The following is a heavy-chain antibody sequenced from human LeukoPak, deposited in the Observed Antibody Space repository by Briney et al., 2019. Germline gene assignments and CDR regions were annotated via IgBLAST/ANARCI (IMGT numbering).Heavy chain of an antibody. CDR3: ARDNPKTTPADY. CDR1: GFTFSSYA. Sequence: GGSLRLSCAASGFTFSSYAMHWVRQAPGKGLEWVAVISYDGSNKYYADSVKGRFTISRDNSKNTLYLQMNSLRAEDTAVYYCARDNPKTTPADYWGQGTLVTVSS. D-gene: IGHD1-7*01. J-gene: IGHJ4*02. V-gene: IGHV3-30-3*01. CDR2: ISYDGSNK.